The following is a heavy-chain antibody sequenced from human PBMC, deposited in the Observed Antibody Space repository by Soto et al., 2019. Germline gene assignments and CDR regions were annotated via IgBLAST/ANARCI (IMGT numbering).Heavy chain of an antibody. D-gene: IGHD4-17*01. CDR3: ARDWGDYGDYVRYGMDV. CDR1: GGSISSSNW. CDR2: NYHSGST. V-gene: IGHV4-4*02. J-gene: IGHJ6*02. Sequence: QVQLQESGPGLVKPSGTLSLTCAVSGGSISSSNWWSWVRQPPGKGLEWIGENYHSGSTNYNPSLKSRVTISVDKSKNQFSLKLSSVTAADTAVYYCARDWGDYGDYVRYGMDVWGQGTTVTVSS.